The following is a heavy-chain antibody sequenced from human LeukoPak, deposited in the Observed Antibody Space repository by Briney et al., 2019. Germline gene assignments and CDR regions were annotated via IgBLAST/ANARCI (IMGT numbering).Heavy chain of an antibody. V-gene: IGHV1-69*13. CDR3: AIYYYDSSYYFDY. CDR2: IIPIFGTA. Sequence: SVKVSCKASGGTFSSYAISWVRQAPGQGLEWMGGIIPIFGTANYAQKFQGRVTITADESTSTAYMELSSLRSEDTAVYYCAIYYYDSSYYFDYWGQGTLVTVSS. D-gene: IGHD3-22*01. J-gene: IGHJ4*02. CDR1: GGTFSSYA.